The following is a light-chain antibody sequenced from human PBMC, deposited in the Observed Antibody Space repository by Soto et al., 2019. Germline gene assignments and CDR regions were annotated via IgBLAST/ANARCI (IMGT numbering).Light chain of an antibody. J-gene: IGLJ1*01. CDR2: EVS. V-gene: IGLV2-8*01. CDR3: SSDAGNHGYV. Sequence: QSALTQPPSASGSPGQSVTISCTGTSGDVGGYNYVSWYQQHPGKAPKLMIYEVSKRPSGVRDRFSGSKSGNTASLTVSGLQAEDEAEYYCSSDAGNHGYVFGTGTKVTVL. CDR1: SGDVGGYNY.